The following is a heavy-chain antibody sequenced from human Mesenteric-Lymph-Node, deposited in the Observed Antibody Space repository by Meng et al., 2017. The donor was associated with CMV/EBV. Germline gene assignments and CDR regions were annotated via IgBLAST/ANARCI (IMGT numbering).Heavy chain of an antibody. CDR2: IYPGDSDT. D-gene: IGHD6-13*01. CDR3: ARPTAGTYYFDY. V-gene: IGHV5-51*01. Sequence: SGYIFTNCRIGWVRQMPGKGLEWMGIIYPGDSDTRYSPSFQGQVTISADKSIGTAYLQWTSLKASDTAIYYCARPTAGTYYFDYWGRGTLVTVSS. CDR1: GYIFTNCR. J-gene: IGHJ4*02.